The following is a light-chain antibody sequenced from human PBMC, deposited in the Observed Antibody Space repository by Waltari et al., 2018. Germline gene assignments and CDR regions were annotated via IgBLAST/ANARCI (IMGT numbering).Light chain of an antibody. CDR1: QSISSW. CDR2: KES. Sequence: DIQMTQSPSTLSASVGDRVTITCRASQSISSWLAWYQQKPGKAPKLLIYKESSLQSGVPSRFSGSGSGTEFTLTISSLQPDDFATYYCQQYNIYFPWTFGQGTKVEIK. J-gene: IGKJ1*01. CDR3: QQYNIYFPWT. V-gene: IGKV1-5*03.